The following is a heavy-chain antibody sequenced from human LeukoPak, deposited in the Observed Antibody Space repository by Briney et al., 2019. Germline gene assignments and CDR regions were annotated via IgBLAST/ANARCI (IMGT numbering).Heavy chain of an antibody. V-gene: IGHV1-2*02. Sequence: ASVKVSCKASGYTFTGYYMHWVRQAPGHGLEWMGWISPNSGGTNFAQKFQGRVTMTRDTSISIAYMELSRLTSDDTAVYYCARGPSYYYDTAPDYWGQGTLVTVSS. CDR2: ISPNSGGT. CDR3: ARGPSYYYDTAPDY. CDR1: GYTFTGYY. J-gene: IGHJ4*02. D-gene: IGHD3-22*01.